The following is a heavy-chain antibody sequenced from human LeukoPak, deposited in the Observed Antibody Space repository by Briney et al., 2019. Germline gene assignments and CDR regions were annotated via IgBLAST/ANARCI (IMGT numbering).Heavy chain of an antibody. CDR2: IIPIFGTA. Sequence: SVKVSCKASGGTFSSYAISWVRQAPGQGLEWMGGIIPIFGTANYAQKFQGRVTITTDESTSTAYMELSSLRSEDTAVYYCARWGRVEMATMELNAFDIWGQGTMVTVSS. CDR1: GGTFSSYA. J-gene: IGHJ3*02. D-gene: IGHD5-24*01. CDR3: ARWGRVEMATMELNAFDI. V-gene: IGHV1-69*05.